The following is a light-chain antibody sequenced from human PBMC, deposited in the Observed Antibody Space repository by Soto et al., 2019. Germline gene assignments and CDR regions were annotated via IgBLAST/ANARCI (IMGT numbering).Light chain of an antibody. Sequence: QSVLTQPPSVSGAPGQRVTISCTGSSSNIGAGYDVHWYQQLPGTAPKLLIYGNSNRPSGAPDRFSGSKSGTSASLAITRLQAEDEADYYCQSYDSSLSEVFGTGTKVTVL. CDR2: GNS. CDR3: QSYDSSLSEV. CDR1: SSNIGAGYD. V-gene: IGLV1-40*01. J-gene: IGLJ1*01.